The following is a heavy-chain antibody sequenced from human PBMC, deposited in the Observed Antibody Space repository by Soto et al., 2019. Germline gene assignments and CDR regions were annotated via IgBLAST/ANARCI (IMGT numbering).Heavy chain of an antibody. CDR1: GYTFTSYG. V-gene: IGHV1-18*01. D-gene: IGHD4-17*01. J-gene: IGHJ4*02. CDR3: ARDVPTVTTGGPDY. Sequence: QVQLVQSGVEVEKPGASVKVSCKASGYTFTSYGVSWVRQAPGQGLEWMGWISAYNGNTNYPQKFQGRVTMTTDTSTSTAYMELRSRRSDDTAVYYCARDVPTVTTGGPDYWGQGTLGTVSS. CDR2: ISAYNGNT.